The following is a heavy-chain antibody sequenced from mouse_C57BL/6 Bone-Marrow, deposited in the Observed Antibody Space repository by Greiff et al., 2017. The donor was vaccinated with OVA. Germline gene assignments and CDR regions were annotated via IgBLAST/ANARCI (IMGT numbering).Heavy chain of an antibody. J-gene: IGHJ3*01. Sequence: VQLQQSGPVLVKPGASVKMSCKASGYTFTDYYVNWVKQSHGKSLEWIGVINPYNGGTSYNQKFKGKATLTVDKSSSTAYMELNSLTSEDSAVYYCAPYSNGAWFAYWGQGTLVTVSA. D-gene: IGHD2-5*01. CDR2: INPYNGGT. CDR3: APYSNGAWFAY. V-gene: IGHV1-19*01. CDR1: GYTFTDYY.